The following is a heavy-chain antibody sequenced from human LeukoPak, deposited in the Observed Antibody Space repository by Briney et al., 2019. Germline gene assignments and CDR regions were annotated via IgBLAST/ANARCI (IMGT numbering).Heavy chain of an antibody. V-gene: IGHV3-74*01. Sequence: GGSLRLSCAASGFTFSSSWMHWVRQTPGKGLVWVSRINPDGSTTSHADSVKGRFTISRDNSKNTLYLQMNSLRAEDTAVYYCAKYRYDFWSGYLNYWGQGTLVTVSS. CDR3: AKYRYDFWSGYLNY. J-gene: IGHJ4*02. CDR1: GFTFSSSW. D-gene: IGHD3-3*01. CDR2: INPDGSTT.